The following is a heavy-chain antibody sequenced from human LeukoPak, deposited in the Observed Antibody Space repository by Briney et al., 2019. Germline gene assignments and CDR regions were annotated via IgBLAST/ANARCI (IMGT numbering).Heavy chain of an antibody. CDR1: GGSFSGYY. J-gene: IGHJ5*02. D-gene: IGHD3-3*01. Sequence: PSETLSLTCAVYGGSFSGYYWSWIRQPPGKGLEWIGEINHSGSTNYNPSLKSRVNISVDTSKNQFSLKLSSVTAADTAVYYCATTPGDFWGGYYRNWFDPWGQGTLVTVSS. CDR2: INHSGST. CDR3: ATTPGDFWGGYYRNWFDP. V-gene: IGHV4-34*01.